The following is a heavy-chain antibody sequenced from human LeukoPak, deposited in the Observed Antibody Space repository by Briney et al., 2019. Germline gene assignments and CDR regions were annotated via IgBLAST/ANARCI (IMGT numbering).Heavy chain of an antibody. J-gene: IGHJ4*02. CDR1: GFTFSSYA. V-gene: IGHV3-30*04. D-gene: IGHD3-3*01. CDR2: ISYDGSNK. CDR3: ARGATIFGRFDY. Sequence: GGSLRLSCAASGFTFSSYAIHWVRQAPGKGLEWVAVISYDGSNKYYADSVKGRFTISRDNSKNTLYLQMNSLRAEDTAVYYCARGATIFGRFDYWGQGTLVTVSS.